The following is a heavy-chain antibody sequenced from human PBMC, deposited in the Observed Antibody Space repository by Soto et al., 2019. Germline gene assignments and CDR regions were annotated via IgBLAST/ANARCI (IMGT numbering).Heavy chain of an antibody. CDR1: GFTFSTYW. CDR2: TKPDGSET. CDR3: ARDPGRGGDFDA. Sequence: PGGSLRLSCAASGFTFSTYWMTWVRQAPGKGLEWVALTKPDGSETYCVDSVEGRFTFSRDNARNSLYLQMNSLRAEDTAVYYCARDPGRGGDFDAWGQGTLVTVSS. J-gene: IGHJ4*02. D-gene: IGHD3-16*01. V-gene: IGHV3-7*01.